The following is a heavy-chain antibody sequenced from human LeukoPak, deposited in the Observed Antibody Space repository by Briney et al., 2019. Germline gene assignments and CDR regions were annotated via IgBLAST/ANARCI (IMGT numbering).Heavy chain of an antibody. Sequence: GGSLRLSCAASGFTFSSYGMHWVRQAPGKGLEWVAVISYDGSNKYYADSVKGRFTISRDNSKNTLYLQMNSLRAEDTAVYYCAKDGYLSRRTTGRYYFDYWGQGTLVTVSS. J-gene: IGHJ4*02. D-gene: IGHD1-1*01. CDR1: GFTFSSYG. CDR3: AKDGYLSRRTTGRYYFDY. V-gene: IGHV3-30*18. CDR2: ISYDGSNK.